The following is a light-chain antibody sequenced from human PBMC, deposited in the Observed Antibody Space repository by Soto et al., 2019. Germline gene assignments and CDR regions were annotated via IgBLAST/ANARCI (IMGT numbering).Light chain of an antibody. CDR3: QQYNNWPPLT. CDR1: QSVSSN. J-gene: IGKJ4*01. CDR2: GAY. V-gene: IGKV3D-15*01. Sequence: IVMTQSPATPSVSPGERATLFCRASQSVSSNLAWYQQRPGQAPRLLIFGAYTRATGIPARFSGSGSGTEFTLTISSLQSEDSAVYFCQQYNNWPPLTFGGGTKVDIK.